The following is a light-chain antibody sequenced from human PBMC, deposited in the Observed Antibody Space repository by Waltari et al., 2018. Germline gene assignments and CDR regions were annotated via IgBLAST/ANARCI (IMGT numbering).Light chain of an antibody. J-gene: IGKJ1*01. Sequence: QSPLLNNGNNELYVYLRKPGQSPQHRNYLGSKRASGCPDRFSGSGSGTDFTLRISRVEAEDVGVYYCMQSLQTLWTFGQGTKVEIK. CDR1: QSPLLNNGNNE. V-gene: IGKV2-28*01. CDR2: LGS. CDR3: MQSLQTLWT.